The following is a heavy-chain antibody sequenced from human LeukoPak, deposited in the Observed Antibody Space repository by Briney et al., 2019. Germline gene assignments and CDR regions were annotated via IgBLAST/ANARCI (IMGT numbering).Heavy chain of an antibody. V-gene: IGHV3-23*01. J-gene: IGHJ6*02. CDR3: AKMDARTTAMRAMDV. CDR1: GFTFSSYA. CDR2: ISGSGGST. Sequence: GGSLRLSCAASGFTFSSYAMSWVRQAPGKGLEWVSAISGSGGSTYYADSVKGRFTISRDNSQSTLYLQMNGLRADDTAVYYCAKMDARTTAMRAMDVWGQGTTVTVSS. D-gene: IGHD5-18*01.